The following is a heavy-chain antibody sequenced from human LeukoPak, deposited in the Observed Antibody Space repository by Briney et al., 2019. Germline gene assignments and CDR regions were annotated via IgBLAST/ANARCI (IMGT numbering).Heavy chain of an antibody. D-gene: IGHD3-16*01. CDR1: GFTFSDYY. CDR2: ISSSGNII. CDR3: ARVNLGTYYFDY. J-gene: IGHJ4*02. V-gene: IGHV3-11*04. Sequence: GGSLRLSRVASGFTFSDYYMRWIRQAPGKGLEWVSSISSSGNIIYYADSVKGRFTISRDNAKNSLYLQMNSLRAEDTAVYYCARVNLGTYYFDYWGQGTLVTVSS.